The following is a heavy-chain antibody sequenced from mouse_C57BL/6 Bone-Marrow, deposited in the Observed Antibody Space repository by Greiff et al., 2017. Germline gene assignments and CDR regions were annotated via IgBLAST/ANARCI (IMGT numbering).Heavy chain of an antibody. CDR3: ASLYYDYDGGGYYFDY. D-gene: IGHD2-4*01. V-gene: IGHV3-6*01. J-gene: IGHJ2*01. Sequence: EVQLVESGPGLVKPSQSLSLTCSVTGYSITSGYYWNWIRQFPGNKLEWMGYISYDGSTNYNPSLKNRISITRDPSKNQFFLKLNSVTTEDTATYYCASLYYDYDGGGYYFDYWGQGTTLTVSS. CDR2: ISYDGST. CDR1: GYSITSGYY.